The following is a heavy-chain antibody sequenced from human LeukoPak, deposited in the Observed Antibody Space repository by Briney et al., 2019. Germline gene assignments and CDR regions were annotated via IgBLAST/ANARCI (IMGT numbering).Heavy chain of an antibody. Sequence: GGSLRLPCAASGFTFSSSAMSWVRQAPGKGLEWVSSITSAGGGSYYPDSVKGRFTISRDNSKNSLYLQMNSLRAEDTAVYYCARDIVVVPAAENWFDPWGQGTLVTVSS. CDR2: ITSAGGGS. V-gene: IGHV3-23*01. CDR1: GFTFSSSA. J-gene: IGHJ5*02. D-gene: IGHD2-2*01. CDR3: ARDIVVVPAAENWFDP.